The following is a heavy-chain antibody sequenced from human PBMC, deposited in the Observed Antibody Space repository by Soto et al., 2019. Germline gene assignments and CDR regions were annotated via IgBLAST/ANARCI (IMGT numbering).Heavy chain of an antibody. J-gene: IGHJ4*02. CDR2: IYYSGST. CDR1: GGSISSYY. V-gene: IGHV4-59*01. Sequence: SETLSLTCTVSGGSISSYYWSWIRQPPGKGLEWIGYIYYSGSTNYNPSLKSRVTISVDTSKNQFSLKLSSVTAADTAVYYCARAAEGRYYFDYWGQGTLVTVSS. CDR3: ARAAEGRYYFDY.